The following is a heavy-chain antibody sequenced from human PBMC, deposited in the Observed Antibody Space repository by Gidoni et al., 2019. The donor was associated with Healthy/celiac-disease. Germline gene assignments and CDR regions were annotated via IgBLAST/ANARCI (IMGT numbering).Heavy chain of an antibody. CDR3: TTDQGRRFLEWLFEDWFDP. CDR2: IKSKTDGGTT. D-gene: IGHD3-3*01. Sequence: EVQLVESGGGLVKPGGSLRLSCAASGFTFSNAWMSWVRQAPGKGLEWVGRIKSKTDGGTTDYAAPVKGRFTISRDDSKNTLYLQMNSLKTEDTAVYYCTTDQGRRFLEWLFEDWFDPWGQGTLVTVSS. J-gene: IGHJ5*02. V-gene: IGHV3-15*01. CDR1: GFTFSNAW.